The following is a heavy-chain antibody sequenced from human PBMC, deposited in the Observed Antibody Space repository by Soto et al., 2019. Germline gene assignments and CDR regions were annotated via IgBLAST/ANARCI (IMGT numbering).Heavy chain of an antibody. CDR2: IGSSSSDT. V-gene: IGHV3-11*06. CDR1: GFTYSDYY. D-gene: IGHD1-26*01. J-gene: IGHJ4*02. CDR3: ARDLGNSGSNNMLDY. Sequence: QVQLVESGGGLAKPGGSLRLYCAASGFTYSDYYMSWIRQAPGKGLEWGSYIGSSSSDTNYADSVMGRFTISRDNAKNSLYQQMNSLRAEDTAVYYCARDLGNSGSNNMLDYWGQGTLVTGSS.